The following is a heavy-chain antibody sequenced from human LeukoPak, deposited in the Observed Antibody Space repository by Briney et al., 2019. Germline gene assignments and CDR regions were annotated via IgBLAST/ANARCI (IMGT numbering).Heavy chain of an antibody. Sequence: GGSLRLSCAASGFIFEDYTMHSGRQAPGKTLEWVSLISWDGTTYYADSVKGRFTISRDNSKDSLSLQMDTLRSEDTAFYYCVRDLSHVISGSFFDFWGQGTLVTVS. CDR2: ISWDGTT. V-gene: IGHV3-43*01. J-gene: IGHJ4*02. CDR3: VRDLSHVISGSFFDF. D-gene: IGHD3-22*01. CDR1: GFIFEDYT.